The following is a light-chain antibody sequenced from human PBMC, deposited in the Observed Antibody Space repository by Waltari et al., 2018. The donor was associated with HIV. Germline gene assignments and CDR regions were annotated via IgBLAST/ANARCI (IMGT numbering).Light chain of an antibody. CDR2: GNN. Sequence: QSVLTQPPSVSGAPGQRVTISCTGSSSNIGAGYDVHWYQQVPGTAPKLLIYGNNNRPSGVPDRLSASKSGASPSLAITGLQAEDEADYYCQSYDSSLTGSVFGGGTKLTVL. V-gene: IGLV1-40*01. CDR3: QSYDSSLTGSV. J-gene: IGLJ2*01. CDR1: SSNIGAGYD.